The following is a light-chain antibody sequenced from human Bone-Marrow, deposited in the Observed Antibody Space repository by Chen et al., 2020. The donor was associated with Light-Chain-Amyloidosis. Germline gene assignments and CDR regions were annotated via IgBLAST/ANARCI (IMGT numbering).Light chain of an antibody. CDR2: EVT. J-gene: IGLJ1*01. Sequence: QSALTQPASVSGSPGQSLNISCPGTSSDVGGDNHVSWYQQHPDKAPKLMIYEVTNRPSWVPDRFSGSKSDNTASLTISGLQTEDEADYFCSSYTITNTLVFGSGTRVTVL. CDR1: SSDVGGDNH. V-gene: IGLV2-14*01. CDR3: SSYTITNTLV.